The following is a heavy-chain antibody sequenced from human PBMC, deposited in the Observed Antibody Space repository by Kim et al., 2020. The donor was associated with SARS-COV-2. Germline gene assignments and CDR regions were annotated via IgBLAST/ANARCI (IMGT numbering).Heavy chain of an antibody. CDR2: TYYRSKWYN. Sequence: SQTLSLTCAISGDSVSSNSAAWNWIRQSPSRGLEWLGRTYYRSKWYNDYAVSVKSRITINPDTSKNQFSLQLNSVTPEDTAVYYCARDITSGYSSSWEFDYWGQGTLVTVSS. V-gene: IGHV6-1*01. CDR3: ARDITSGYSSSWEFDY. D-gene: IGHD6-13*01. CDR1: GDSVSSNSAA. J-gene: IGHJ4*02.